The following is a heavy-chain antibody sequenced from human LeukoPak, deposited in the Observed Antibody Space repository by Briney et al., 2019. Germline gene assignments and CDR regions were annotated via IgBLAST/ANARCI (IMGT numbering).Heavy chain of an antibody. CDR2: IYTSGST. CDR1: GGSISSYY. CDR3: ARDYCSSTSCYWASYNWFDP. Sequence: SETLSLTCTVSGGSISSYYWSWIRQPAGKGLEWIGRIYTSGSTNYDPSLKSRVTMSVDTSKNQFSLKLSSVTAADTAVHYCARDYCSSTSCYWASYNWFDPWGQGTLVTVSS. D-gene: IGHD2-2*01. J-gene: IGHJ5*02. V-gene: IGHV4-4*07.